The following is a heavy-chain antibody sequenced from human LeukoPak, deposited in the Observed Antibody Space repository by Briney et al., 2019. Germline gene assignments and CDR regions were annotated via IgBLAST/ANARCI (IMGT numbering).Heavy chain of an antibody. D-gene: IGHD3-22*01. Sequence: GGSLRPSCVASGFTFSDYWMHWVRQAPGKGLVWVSRVKSDASSTNYADSVKGRFTISRDNAKNTLYLQMNSLRVEDTAFYYCVRGMRYYDTSGYYYWGQGTLVTVSS. CDR3: VRGMRYYDTSGYYY. V-gene: IGHV3-74*01. CDR2: VKSDASST. CDR1: GFTFSDYW. J-gene: IGHJ4*02.